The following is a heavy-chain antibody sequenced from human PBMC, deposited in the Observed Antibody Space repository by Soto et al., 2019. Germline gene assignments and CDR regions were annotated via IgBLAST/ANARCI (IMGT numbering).Heavy chain of an antibody. CDR3: ATGPFVPDNYFYYGVDV. Sequence: QVQLQESGPGLVKPSETLSLACTVSGGSFGNYYWSWIRQPPGKDLEWIGYIYYRGSTSYNPSLKSRATISIDTSKPQLALRLSSVTAADSDVYYCATGPFVPDNYFYYGVDVWGHGTAVTISS. V-gene: IGHV4-59*01. CDR1: GGSFGNYY. CDR2: IYYRGST. J-gene: IGHJ6*02. D-gene: IGHD2-21*01.